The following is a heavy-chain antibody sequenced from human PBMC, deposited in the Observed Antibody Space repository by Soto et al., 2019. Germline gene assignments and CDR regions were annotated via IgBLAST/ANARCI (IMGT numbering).Heavy chain of an antibody. D-gene: IGHD5-12*01. CDR1: GGSLSGYY. V-gene: IGHV4-34*01. CDR2: VKDGGHT. J-gene: IGHJ4*02. Sequence: QVQLQQWGAGLLKPSETLSLNCAVTGGSLSGYYWSWIRQPPGKGLEWIGEVKDGGHTNYSPSLRGRLNTSSDTSNNQFSRRLNSVTAADTGVYYCARGQEGVVATHWDQGSLVTVSS. CDR3: ARGQEGVVATH.